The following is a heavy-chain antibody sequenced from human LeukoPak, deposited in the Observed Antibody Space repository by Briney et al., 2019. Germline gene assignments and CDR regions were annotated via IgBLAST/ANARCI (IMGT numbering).Heavy chain of an antibody. J-gene: IGHJ6*02. D-gene: IGHD2-2*01. CDR3: AGRYCSSTSCAPSYTYYYGMDV. V-gene: IGHV4-4*02. CDR1: GGSISSSNW. Sequence: SETLSFTCAVSGGSISSSNWWSWVRQPPGKGLEWIVEIYHSGSTNYNPSLKSRVTISVDKSKNQFSLKLSSVTAADTAVYYCAGRYCSSTSCAPSYTYYYGMDVWGQGTTVTVSS. CDR2: IYHSGST.